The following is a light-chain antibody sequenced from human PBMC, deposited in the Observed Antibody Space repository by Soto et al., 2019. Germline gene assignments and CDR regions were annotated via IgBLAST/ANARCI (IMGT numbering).Light chain of an antibody. V-gene: IGKV3-20*01. J-gene: IGKJ1*01. CDR1: QSVNDNY. CDR3: QQYAASPRT. CDR2: GAS. Sequence: EIVLTQSPGTLSLSPRERATLSCRASQSVNDNYLAWYQHKPGQAPRLLIYGASSRAPGIPDRFSGSGSGTDFNRTISRLEPEDFAIYYCQQYAASPRTFGQGTQVEV.